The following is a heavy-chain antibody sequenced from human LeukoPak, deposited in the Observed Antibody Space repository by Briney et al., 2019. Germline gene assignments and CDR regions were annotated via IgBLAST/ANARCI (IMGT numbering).Heavy chain of an antibody. V-gene: IGHV3-21*01. CDR1: GFTFSNYS. Sequence: GGSLRLSCAASGFTFSNYSMNWVRQAPGKGLEWVSSTTSSGSYIYYADSVKGRFTISRDNARNSLYLQMNSLRAEDTAIYYCARAEALKFRDFDYWGQGTLVTVSS. CDR3: ARAEALKFRDFDY. CDR2: TTSSGSYI. J-gene: IGHJ4*02.